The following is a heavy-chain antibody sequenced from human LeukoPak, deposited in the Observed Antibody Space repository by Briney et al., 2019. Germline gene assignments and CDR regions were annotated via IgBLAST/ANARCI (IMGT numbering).Heavy chain of an antibody. J-gene: IGHJ6*02. CDR3: AKYSSTTNYYYGMDV. V-gene: IGHV3-30*18. D-gene: IGHD5-18*01. CDR1: GLTFSSYG. Sequence: GRSLRLSCAASGLTFSSYGMHWVRQAPGKGLEWVAVISYDGSNKYYADSVKGRFTISRDNSKNTLYLQMNSLRAEDTAVYYCAKYSSTTNYYYGMDVWGQGTTVAVSS. CDR2: ISYDGSNK.